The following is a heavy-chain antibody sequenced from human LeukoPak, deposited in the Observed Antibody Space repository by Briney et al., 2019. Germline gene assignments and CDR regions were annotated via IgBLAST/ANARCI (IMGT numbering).Heavy chain of an antibody. D-gene: IGHD3-10*01. CDR2: INSDGSNT. CDR1: ESSFRNFW. J-gene: IGHJ6*02. Sequence: GGSLRLSCAASESSFRNFWMHWVRQVPGKGLVWVSRINSDGSNTAYADSVKGRFTISRDNAKNSLYLQMNSLRAEDTAVYYCARDLGRWFGESYTSYYYYYGMDVWGQGTTVTVSS. CDR3: ARDLGRWFGESYTSYYYYYGMDV. V-gene: IGHV3-74*01.